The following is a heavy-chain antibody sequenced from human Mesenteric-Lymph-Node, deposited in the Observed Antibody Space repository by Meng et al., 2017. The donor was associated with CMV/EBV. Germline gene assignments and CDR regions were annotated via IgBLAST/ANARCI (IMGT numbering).Heavy chain of an antibody. CDR1: GFTFSSYS. J-gene: IGHJ6*02. CDR2: ISSSSSYI. V-gene: IGHV3-21*01. CDR3: ARALAVAGDYYGMDV. D-gene: IGHD6-19*01. Sequence: GESLKISCAASGFTFSSYSMNWVRQAPGKGLEWVSSISSSSSYIYYADSVKGRFTISRDNAKNSLYLQMNSLRAEDTAVYYCARALAVAGDYYGMDVWGQGTTVTVSS.